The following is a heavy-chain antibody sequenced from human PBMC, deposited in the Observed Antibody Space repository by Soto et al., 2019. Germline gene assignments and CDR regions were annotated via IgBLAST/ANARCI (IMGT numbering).Heavy chain of an antibody. CDR2: ISGNGGST. J-gene: IGHJ4*02. V-gene: IGHV3-23*01. CDR3: AKDLRSSGWYFDY. CDR1: GFTFSSDA. D-gene: IGHD6-19*01. Sequence: EVQLLESGGGLVQPGGSLRLSCAASGFTFSSDAMNWVRQAPGKGLQWVSLISGNGGSTYYADSVKGRFTISRDNSKNTMYLQMNSLRAEDTAVYYCAKDLRSSGWYFDYWGQGILVTVSS.